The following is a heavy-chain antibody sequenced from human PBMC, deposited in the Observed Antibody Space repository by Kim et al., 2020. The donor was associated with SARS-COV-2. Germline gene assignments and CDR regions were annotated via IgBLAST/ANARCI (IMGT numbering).Heavy chain of an antibody. J-gene: IGHJ4*02. CDR2: IYYSGST. CDR3: ARLGGLEVYSSGLRDY. V-gene: IGHV4-39*01. CDR1: GGSISSSSYY. Sequence: SETLSLTCTVSGGSISSSSYYWGWIRQPPGKGLEWIGSIYYSGSTYYNPSLKSRVTISVDTSKNQFSLKLSSVTAADTAVYYCARLGGLEVYSSGLRDYWGQGTLVTVSS. D-gene: IGHD6-19*01.